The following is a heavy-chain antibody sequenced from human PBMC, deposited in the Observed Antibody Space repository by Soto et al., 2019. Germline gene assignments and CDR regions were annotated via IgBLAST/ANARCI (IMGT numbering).Heavy chain of an antibody. CDR1: GFTFSGYY. V-gene: IGHV3-74*01. J-gene: IGHJ6*02. CDR2: INGDGSVT. CDR3: ERAGKTLKDGMDV. D-gene: IGHD6-13*01. Sequence: EVQLVESGGGLVQPGGYLSLSCAASGFTFSGYYMHWVRQAPGKGLVWVSYINGDGSVTNYADSVKGRFTISRDNAKKTLYWQMNSMRAEDTAVYYCERAGKTLKDGMDVWGQGNTVTVSS.